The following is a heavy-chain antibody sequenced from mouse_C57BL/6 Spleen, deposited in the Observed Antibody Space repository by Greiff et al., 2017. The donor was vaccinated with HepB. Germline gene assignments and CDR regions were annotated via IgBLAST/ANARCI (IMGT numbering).Heavy chain of an antibody. CDR3: ARGGNRLRQDFDV. CDR1: GYSITSGYD. CDR2: ISYSGST. J-gene: IGHJ1*03. D-gene: IGHD2-4*01. V-gene: IGHV3-1*01. Sequence: EVKVEESGPGMVKPSQSLSLTCTVTGYSITSGYDWHWIRHFPGNKLEWMGYISYSGSTNYNPSLKSRISITHDTSKNHFFLKLNSVTTEDTATYYGARGGNRLRQDFDVWGTGTTVTVSS.